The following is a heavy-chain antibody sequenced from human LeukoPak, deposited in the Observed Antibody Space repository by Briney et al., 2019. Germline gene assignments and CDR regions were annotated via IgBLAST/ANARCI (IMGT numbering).Heavy chain of an antibody. CDR2: ISNSGSSK. D-gene: IGHD4-17*01. V-gene: IGHV3-48*03. Sequence: PGGSLRLACAASGFTFSSYEMSWVRQAPGKGLEWVSYISNSGSSKYYADPVKGRFTISRDNAKISLYLQMNSLRAEDTAVYYCARINRVYGDYTFDYWGQGTLVTVSS. J-gene: IGHJ4*02. CDR3: ARINRVYGDYTFDY. CDR1: GFTFSSYE.